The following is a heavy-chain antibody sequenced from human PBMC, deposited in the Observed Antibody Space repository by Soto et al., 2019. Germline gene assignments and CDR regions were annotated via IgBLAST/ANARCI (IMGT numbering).Heavy chain of an antibody. CDR1: GFTVSISY. D-gene: IGHD2-2*01. J-gene: IGHJ4*02. Sequence: SLRLSCAGSGFTVSISYTTWVRQVPGKGLEWVSIRYSDGRSYHAESVKGRFTISTDDSENTLYLQMSSLRAEDTAVYYCAKRKNCPSTTCFDYWGQGTQVTVSS. CDR3: AKRKNCPSTTCFDY. V-gene: IGHV3-66*01. CDR2: RYSDGRS.